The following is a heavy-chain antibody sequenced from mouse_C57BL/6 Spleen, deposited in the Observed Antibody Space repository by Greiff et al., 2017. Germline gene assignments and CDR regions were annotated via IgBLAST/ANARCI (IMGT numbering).Heavy chain of an antibody. CDR1: GYSITSDY. CDR3: ARLRDYYGSTYYFDY. CDR2: ISYSGST. D-gene: IGHD1-1*01. J-gene: IGHJ2*01. V-gene: IGHV3-8*01. Sequence: EVQGVESGPGLAKPSQTLSLTCSVTGYSITSDYWNWIRKFPGNKLEYMGYISYSGSTYYNPSLKSRISITRDTSKNQYYLQLNSVTTEDTATYYCARLRDYYGSTYYFDYWGQGTTLTVSS.